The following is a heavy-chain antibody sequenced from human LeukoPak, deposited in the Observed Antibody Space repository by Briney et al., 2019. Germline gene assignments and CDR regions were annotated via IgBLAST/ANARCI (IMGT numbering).Heavy chain of an antibody. CDR3: ARGFALDF. Sequence: PSQTLSLTCDISGDTVSSNSAAWNWIRQSPSRGLEWLGRTYYRSKWHYDYAVSVKSRITISPDTSKNQFSLQLNSVTADDTAVYYCARGFALDFWGQGTMVTVSS. CDR1: GDTVSSNSAA. J-gene: IGHJ3*01. V-gene: IGHV6-1*01. CDR2: TYYRSKWHY.